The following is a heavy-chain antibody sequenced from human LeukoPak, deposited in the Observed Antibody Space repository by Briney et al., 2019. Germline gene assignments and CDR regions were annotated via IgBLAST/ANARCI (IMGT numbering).Heavy chain of an antibody. D-gene: IGHD5-24*01. J-gene: IGHJ4*02. CDR1: GGSISSYY. V-gene: IGHV4-59*01. CDR2: IYYSGST. CDR3: ARGGMATTYFDY. Sequence: KTSETLSLTCTVSGGSISSYYWSWIRQPPGKGLEWIGYIYYSGSTNYNPSLKSRVTISVDTSKNQFSLKLSSVTAADTAVYYCARGGMATTYFDYWGQGTLVTVSS.